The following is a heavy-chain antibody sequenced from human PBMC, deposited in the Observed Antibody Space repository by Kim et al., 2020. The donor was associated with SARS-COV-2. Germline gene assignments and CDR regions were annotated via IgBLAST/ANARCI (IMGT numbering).Heavy chain of an antibody. Sequence: SETLSLTCAVYGGSFSGYYWSWIRQPPGKGLEWIGEINHSGSTNYNPSLKSRVTISVDTSKNQFSLKLSSVTAADTAVYYCARGRITIFGRGFDPWGQGTLVTVSS. J-gene: IGHJ5*02. CDR2: INHSGST. V-gene: IGHV4-34*01. CDR1: GGSFSGYY. CDR3: ARGRITIFGRGFDP. D-gene: IGHD3-3*01.